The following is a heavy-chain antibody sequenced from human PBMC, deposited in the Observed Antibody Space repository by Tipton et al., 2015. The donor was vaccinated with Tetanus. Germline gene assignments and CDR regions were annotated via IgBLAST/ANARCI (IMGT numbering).Heavy chain of an antibody. CDR3: ASSFESFQSPDH. CDR2: IYYSGSI. Sequence: TLSLTCTVSGGSIGNYYRSWLRQPPGKGLEWIGYIYYSGSINYNPSLKSRVVISIDTPKNQFSLKLSSVTAADTAVYYCASSFESFQSPDHCGQGTRVSFSS. CDR1: GGSIGNYY. J-gene: IGHJ4*02. D-gene: IGHD2-15*01. V-gene: IGHV4-59*01.